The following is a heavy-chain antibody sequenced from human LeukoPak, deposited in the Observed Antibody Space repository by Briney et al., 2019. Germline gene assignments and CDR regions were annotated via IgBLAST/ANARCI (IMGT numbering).Heavy chain of an antibody. Sequence: SGGSLRLSCAASGFTFSTYAMSWVRQIPGKGLEWVSAISGSDDGTYYADSVKGRFTISRDNSRNTLYLQMNSQRAEDTAVYYCAKDLSAYYFDYWGQGTLVTVSS. V-gene: IGHV3-23*01. CDR1: GFTFSTYA. CDR3: AKDLSAYYFDY. J-gene: IGHJ4*02. D-gene: IGHD3-16*02. CDR2: ISGSDDGT.